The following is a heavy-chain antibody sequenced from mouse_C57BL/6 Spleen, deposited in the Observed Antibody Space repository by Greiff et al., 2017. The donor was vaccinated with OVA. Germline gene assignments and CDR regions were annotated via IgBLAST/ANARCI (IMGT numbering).Heavy chain of an antibody. D-gene: IGHD4-1*01. CDR2: ISSGSSTI. CDR1: GFTFSDYG. V-gene: IGHV5-17*01. CDR3: ARPDWDGGDYYAMDY. Sequence: EVQLVESGGGLVKPGGSLKLSCAASGFTFSDYGMHWVRQAPEKGLEWVAYISSGSSTIYYADTVKGRFTISRDNARNTLFLQMTSLRSEDTAMYYCARPDWDGGDYYAMDYWGQGTSVTVSS. J-gene: IGHJ4*01.